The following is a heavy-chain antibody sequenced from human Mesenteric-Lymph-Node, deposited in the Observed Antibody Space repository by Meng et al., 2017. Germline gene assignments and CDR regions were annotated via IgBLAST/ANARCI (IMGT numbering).Heavy chain of an antibody. V-gene: IGHV4-4*02. D-gene: IGHD4-17*01. CDR3: TTLYGDSIS. CDR2: IYHRGRT. CDR1: GGSIRNDQW. J-gene: IGHJ4*02. Sequence: QATRQESGQGLVKPSGPLSLTCDVSGGSIRNDQWWMWVRQAPGKGLEWIGEIYHRGRTNYNPSVKSRVSMSVDKSQNHFSLRLSSVTAADTAVYYCTTLYGDSISWGQGTLVTVSS.